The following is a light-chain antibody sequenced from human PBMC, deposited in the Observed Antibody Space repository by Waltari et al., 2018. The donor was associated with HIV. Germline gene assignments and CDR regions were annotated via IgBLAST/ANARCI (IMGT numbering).Light chain of an antibody. CDR3: SSYTGSSTLYV. V-gene: IGLV2-14*01. CDR2: EVS. CDR1: SSDVGLYNY. Sequence: QSALTQPASVSGSPGQSITIPCPGTSSDVGLYNYVSWYQQHPGKAPKLMIYEVSNRPSGVSNRFSGSKSGNTASLTISGLQAEDEADYYCSSYTGSSTLYVFGTGTKVTVL. J-gene: IGLJ1*01.